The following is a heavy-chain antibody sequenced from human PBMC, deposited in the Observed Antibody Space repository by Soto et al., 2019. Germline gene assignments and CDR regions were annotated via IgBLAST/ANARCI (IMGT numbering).Heavy chain of an antibody. D-gene: IGHD6-6*01. CDR1: GCSINSYAYY. Sequence: TLSLTCTVSGCSINSYAYYWSWIRQPPGKGLEWIGHIYYSGRTYYAPSLESRLTISLDMSKNQFSLRLSSVNASDTAVYYCARDRSNSPDYFDYWGQGTLVTVSS. V-gene: IGHV4-30-4*01. CDR3: ARDRSNSPDYFDY. J-gene: IGHJ4*02. CDR2: IYYSGRT.